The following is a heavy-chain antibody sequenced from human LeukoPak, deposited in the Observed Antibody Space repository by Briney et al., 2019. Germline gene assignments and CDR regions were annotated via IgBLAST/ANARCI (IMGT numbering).Heavy chain of an antibody. CDR2: ISGSGGST. CDR3: AGSPTVDAAFDI. J-gene: IGHJ3*02. D-gene: IGHD4-23*01. Sequence: GGSLRLSCAASGFTFSSYATSWVRQAPGKGLEWVSSISGSGGSTYYADSVRGRFTVSRDNSRNTLALQMNSLRAEDTAVYYCAGSPTVDAAFDIWGQGTMVTVSS. V-gene: IGHV3-23*01. CDR1: GFTFSSYA.